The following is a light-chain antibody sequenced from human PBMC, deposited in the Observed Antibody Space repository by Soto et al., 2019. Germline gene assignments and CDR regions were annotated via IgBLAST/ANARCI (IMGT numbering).Light chain of an antibody. V-gene: IGKV1-39*01. J-gene: IGKJ4*01. CDR2: AAS. Sequence: DIQMTQSPSSLSASVGDRVTITCRAGQSISSYLNWYQQKPGKAPKLLIYAASSLQSGVPSRFSGSGSGTDFTLTISSLQPEDFATYYCQQSYSTPRGTFGGGTKVDIK. CDR3: QQSYSTPRGT. CDR1: QSISSY.